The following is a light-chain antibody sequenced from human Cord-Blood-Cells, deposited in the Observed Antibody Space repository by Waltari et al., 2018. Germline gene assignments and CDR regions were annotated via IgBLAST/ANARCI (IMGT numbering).Light chain of an antibody. CDR3: QQYNNWPPLT. CDR1: QSGSCN. V-gene: IGKV3D-15*01. CDR2: GAS. Sequence: EIVMTQSPATLSVSPGERATLSCRARQSGSCNLAWYQQKPGQAPRLLIYGASTRATGIPARISGGVYAEDFTLYICCLQSEDCAVYYGQQYNNWPPLTFGGGTKVEIK. J-gene: IGKJ4*01.